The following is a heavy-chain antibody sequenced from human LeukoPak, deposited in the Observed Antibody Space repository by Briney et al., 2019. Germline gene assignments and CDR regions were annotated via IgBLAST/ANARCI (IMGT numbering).Heavy chain of an antibody. CDR1: GGSISSYY. Sequence: SETLSLTCTVSGGSISSYYWSWIRQPPGKRLEWIGYIYTSGSTNYNPSLKSRVTISVDTSKNQFSLKLSSVTAADTAVYYCARLYYSPRGYFDYWGQGTLVTVSS. J-gene: IGHJ4*02. D-gene: IGHD4-11*01. CDR2: IYTSGST. V-gene: IGHV4-4*09. CDR3: ARLYYSPRGYFDY.